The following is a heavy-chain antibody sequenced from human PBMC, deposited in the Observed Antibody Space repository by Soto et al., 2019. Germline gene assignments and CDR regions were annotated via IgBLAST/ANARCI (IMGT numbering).Heavy chain of an antibody. V-gene: IGHV3-48*01. Sequence: EVQLVASGGGLVQPGGSLRLSCAASGFTFSSYSMNWVRQAPGKGLEWVSYISSSSSTIYYADSVKGRFTISRDNAKNSLYLQMNSLRAEDTAVYYCARAKSYGSPGDFDYWGQGTLVTVSS. CDR2: ISSSSSTI. J-gene: IGHJ4*02. D-gene: IGHD3-10*01. CDR3: ARAKSYGSPGDFDY. CDR1: GFTFSSYS.